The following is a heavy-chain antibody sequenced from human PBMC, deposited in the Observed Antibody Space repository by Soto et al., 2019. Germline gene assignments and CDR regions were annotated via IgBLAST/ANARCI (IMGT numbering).Heavy chain of an antibody. J-gene: IGHJ4*02. CDR1: GFTLTNEN. CDR2: ISSRSTFI. CDR3: AGAIAVGSTSLDY. V-gene: IGHV3-21*01. Sequence: PGGSLRLSCTVLGFTLTNENMNWVRQAPGKGLEWVSSISSRSTFINYADSVKGRLTISRDNAKNSLYLQMDSLRDEDTAVYFCAGAIAVGSTSLDYWGLGTRVTVSS. D-gene: IGHD6-19*01.